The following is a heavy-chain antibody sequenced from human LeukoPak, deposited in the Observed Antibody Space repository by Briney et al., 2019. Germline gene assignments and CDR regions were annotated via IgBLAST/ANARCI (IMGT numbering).Heavy chain of an antibody. Sequence: GGSLRLFCAASGFTFSSYAMSWVRQAPGKGQEWVSAISGSGGSTYYADSVKGRFTISRDNSKNTLYLQMNSLRAEDTAVYYCAIGAVAGTLGYWGQGTLVTVSS. CDR2: ISGSGGST. CDR3: AIGAVAGTLGY. D-gene: IGHD6-19*01. J-gene: IGHJ4*02. V-gene: IGHV3-23*01. CDR1: GFTFSSYA.